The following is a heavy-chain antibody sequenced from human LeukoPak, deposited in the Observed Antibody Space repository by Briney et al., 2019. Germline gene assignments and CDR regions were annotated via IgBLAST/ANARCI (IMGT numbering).Heavy chain of an antibody. J-gene: IGHJ3*02. CDR2: IYYSGNT. CDR3: ARVGPEGYCSGGSCYSYDAFDI. V-gene: IGHV4-59*01. D-gene: IGHD2-15*01. Sequence: SETLSLTCTVSGGSIGGYYWSWIRQPPGKGLEWIGYIYYSGNTNYNPSLKSRVTISVDTSKNQFSLKLSSVTAADTAVYYCARVGPEGYCSGGSCYSYDAFDIWGQGTMVTVSS. CDR1: GGSIGGYY.